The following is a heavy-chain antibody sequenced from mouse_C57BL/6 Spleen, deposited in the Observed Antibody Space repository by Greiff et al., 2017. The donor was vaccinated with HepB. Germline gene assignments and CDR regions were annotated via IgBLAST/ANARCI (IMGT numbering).Heavy chain of an antibody. Sequence: QVQLKQPGTELVKPGASVKLSCKASGYTFTSYWMHWVKQRPGQGLEWIGNINPSNGGTNYNEKFKSKATLTVDKSSSTAYMQLSSLTSEDSAVYYCATERITTVVEPFDYWGQGTTLTVSS. V-gene: IGHV1-53*01. CDR1: GYTFTSYW. J-gene: IGHJ2*01. CDR3: ATERITTVVEPFDY. D-gene: IGHD1-1*01. CDR2: INPSNGGT.